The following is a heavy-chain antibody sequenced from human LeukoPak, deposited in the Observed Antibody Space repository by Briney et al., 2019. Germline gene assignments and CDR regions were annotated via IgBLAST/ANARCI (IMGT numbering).Heavy chain of an antibody. J-gene: IGHJ5*02. Sequence: GGSLRLSCTASGFTFSNFWMGWVRQAPGKGLEWVANIKQDETEKFYLGSVKGRFTISRDNAKNSLYLQMNSLRDEDTAVYYCARGRPGIAVAGTLNWFDHWGQGTLVTVSS. CDR1: GFTFSNFW. D-gene: IGHD6-19*01. CDR2: IKQDETEK. V-gene: IGHV3-7*01. CDR3: ARGRPGIAVAGTLNWFDH.